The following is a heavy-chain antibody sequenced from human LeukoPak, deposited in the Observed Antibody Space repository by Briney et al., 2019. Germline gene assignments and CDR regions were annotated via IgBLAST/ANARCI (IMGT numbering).Heavy chain of an antibody. CDR1: GGSISSGGYY. D-gene: IGHD3-10*01. CDR3: ARDRITYDAFDI. J-gene: IGHJ3*02. Sequence: PSETLSLTCTVSGGSISSGGYYWSWIRQHPGKGLAWIGYIYYSGSTYYNPSLKSRVTTSVDTSKNQFSLKLSSVTAADTAVYYCARDRITYDAFDIWGQGTMVTVSS. CDR2: IYYSGST. V-gene: IGHV4-31*03.